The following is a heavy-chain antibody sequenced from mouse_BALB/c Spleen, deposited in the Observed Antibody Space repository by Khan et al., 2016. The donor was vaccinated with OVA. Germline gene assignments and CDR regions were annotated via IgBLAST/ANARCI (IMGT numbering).Heavy chain of an antibody. J-gene: IGHJ4*01. D-gene: IGHD1-1*01. CDR3: ARGSYGSSPWDAMDY. Sequence: QIQLVQSGPELKKPGETVKISCKASGYTLTNFGMNWVKQAPGKGLKWMGWINTYTGESTYADDFKGRFAFSLETSVSTAYLQINNLKNEDTATYCCARGSYGSSPWDAMDYWGQGTSVTVSS. CDR2: INTYTGES. CDR1: GYTLTNFG. V-gene: IGHV9-3-1*01.